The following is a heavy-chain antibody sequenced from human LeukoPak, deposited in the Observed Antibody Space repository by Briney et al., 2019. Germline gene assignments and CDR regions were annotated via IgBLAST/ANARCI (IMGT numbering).Heavy chain of an antibody. J-gene: IGHJ4*02. V-gene: IGHV3-30*03. CDR2: VSYDGSK. CDR3: ATDRATQYFDY. CDR1: GFTFSSYG. D-gene: IGHD2-15*01. Sequence: HPGGSLRPSCAASGFTFSSYGMHWVRQAPGKGLEWVAVVSYDGSKYYADSVKGRFTISRDNSRNTLFLQMNSLRAEDTAVYYCATDRATQYFDYWGQGTLVSVSS.